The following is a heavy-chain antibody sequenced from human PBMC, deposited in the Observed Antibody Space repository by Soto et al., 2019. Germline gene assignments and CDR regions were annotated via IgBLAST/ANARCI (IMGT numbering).Heavy chain of an antibody. V-gene: IGHV3-30*18. D-gene: IGHD6-13*01. J-gene: IGHJ4*02. Sequence: WGSLRLSCAASGCTFSSYGMHWVRQAPGKGLEWVAVISYDGSNKYYADSVKGRFTISRDNSKNTLYLQMNSLRAEDTAVYYCAKDIEQQLAYYFAYWGQGTLVTVSS. CDR1: GCTFSSYG. CDR2: ISYDGSNK. CDR3: AKDIEQQLAYYFAY.